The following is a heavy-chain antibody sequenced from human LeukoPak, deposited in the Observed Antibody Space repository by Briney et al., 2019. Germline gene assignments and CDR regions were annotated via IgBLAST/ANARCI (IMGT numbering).Heavy chain of an antibody. V-gene: IGHV3-43*02. CDR3: AKDYGSGTYYYYMDV. Sequence: GGSLRLSCAASGFTFSSYAMSWVRQAPGKGLEWVSLISGDGGSTYYADSVKGRFTISRDNSKNSLYLQMNSLRTEDTALYYCAKDYGSGTYYYYMDVWGKGTTVTVSS. D-gene: IGHD3-10*01. CDR1: GFTFSSYA. CDR2: ISGDGGST. J-gene: IGHJ6*03.